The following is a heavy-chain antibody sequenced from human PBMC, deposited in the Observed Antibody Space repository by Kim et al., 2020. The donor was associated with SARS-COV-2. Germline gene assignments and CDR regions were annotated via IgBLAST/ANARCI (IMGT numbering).Heavy chain of an antibody. CDR2: INTNTGNP. CDR3: ARRAGRAPFGGGKNWFDP. J-gene: IGHJ5*02. Sequence: ASVNVSCKASGYTFTSYAMNWVRQAPGQGLEWMGWINTNTGNPTYAQGFTGRFVFSLDTSVSTAYLQISSLKAEDTAVYYCARRAGRAPFGGGKNWFDPWGQGTLVTVSS. CDR1: GYTFTSYA. D-gene: IGHD3-3*01. V-gene: IGHV7-4-1*02.